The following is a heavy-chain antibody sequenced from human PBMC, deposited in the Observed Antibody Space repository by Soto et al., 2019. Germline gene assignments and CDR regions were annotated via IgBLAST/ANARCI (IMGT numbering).Heavy chain of an antibody. CDR1: GGSISSSNW. CDR3: ARDANPAHDYGDYGDYYYGMDV. J-gene: IGHJ6*02. CDR2: IYHSGST. Sequence: PSETLSLTCAVSGGSISSSNWWSWVRQPPGKGLEWIGEIYHSGSTNYNPSLKSRVTISVDKSKNQFSLKLSSVTAADTAVYYCARDANPAHDYGDYGDYYYGMDVWGQGTTVTVSS. V-gene: IGHV4-4*02. D-gene: IGHD4-17*01.